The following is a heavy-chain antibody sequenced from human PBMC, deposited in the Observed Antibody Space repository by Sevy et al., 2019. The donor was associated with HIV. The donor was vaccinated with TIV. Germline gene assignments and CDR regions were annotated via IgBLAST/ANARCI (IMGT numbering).Heavy chain of an antibody. CDR2: IYSGGST. J-gene: IGHJ6*02. CDR1: EFSVIDNY. V-gene: IGHV3-66*01. CDR3: ARDRYYDASGYYYYYYGLDV. Sequence: GGSLRLSCAASEFSVIDNYMSWVRQAPGKGLEWVSTIYSGGSTFYADSVKGRFTISRDNSKNTLYLHMNGLRADDTAVYYCARDRYYDASGYYYYYYGLDVWGQGTTVTVSS. D-gene: IGHD3-22*01.